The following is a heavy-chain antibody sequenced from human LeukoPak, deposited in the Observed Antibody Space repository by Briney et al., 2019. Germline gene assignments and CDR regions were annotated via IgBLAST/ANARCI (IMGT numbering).Heavy chain of an antibody. CDR3: AKDDVATLSFDY. CDR1: GFTFSSYA. J-gene: IGHJ4*02. D-gene: IGHD5-12*01. V-gene: IGHV3-30-3*01. Sequence: GGSLRLSCAASGFTFSSYAMHWVRQAPGKGLEWVAVISYDGSNKYYADSVKGRFTISRDNSKNTLYLQMNSLRAEDTAVYYCAKDDVATLSFDYWGQGTLVTVSS. CDR2: ISYDGSNK.